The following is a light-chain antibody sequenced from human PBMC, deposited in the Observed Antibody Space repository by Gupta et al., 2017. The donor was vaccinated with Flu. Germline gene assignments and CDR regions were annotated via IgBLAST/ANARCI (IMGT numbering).Light chain of an antibody. V-gene: IGKV3-15*01. J-gene: IGKJ1*01. CDR1: QSVSSN. CDR2: GAS. Sequence: ESVMTQSPATLSVSPGERATLSCRASQSVSSNLAWYQQKPGQAPRLLIYGASTRDTGIPARFSGSGSGTEFTLTISSRQSEDFAVYYCQQYNNWPPWTFGQGTKVEIK. CDR3: QQYNNWPPWT.